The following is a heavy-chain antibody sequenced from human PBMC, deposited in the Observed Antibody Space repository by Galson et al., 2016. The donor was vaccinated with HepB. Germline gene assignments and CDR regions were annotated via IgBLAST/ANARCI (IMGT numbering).Heavy chain of an antibody. V-gene: IGHV3-30*18. CDR2: ISFDGSNP. Sequence: SLRLSCAASGFTFSHYGIHWVRKAPGKGLEWVAAISFDGSNPYYGDLVKGRVTISRDNSKNTPFRQMNSLRAEDTAVYYCAKDGVVAASYHYYYYVMDVWGQGTTVTVSS. CDR1: GFTFSHYG. D-gene: IGHD2-15*01. J-gene: IGHJ6*02. CDR3: AKDGVVAASYHYYYYVMDV.